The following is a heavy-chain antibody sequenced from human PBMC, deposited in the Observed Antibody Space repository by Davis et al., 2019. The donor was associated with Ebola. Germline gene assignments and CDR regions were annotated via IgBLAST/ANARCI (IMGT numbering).Heavy chain of an antibody. V-gene: IGHV3-73*01. J-gene: IGHJ4*02. CDR3: TAATPDY. CDR1: GFTFSGSA. D-gene: IGHD6-25*01. CDR2: IRSKANSYAT. Sequence: GESLKISCAASGFTFSGSAMHWVRQASGKGLEWVGRIRSKANSYATVYAASVKGRFTISRDDSKNTAYLQMNSLKTEDTAVYYCTAATPDYWGQGTLVTVSS.